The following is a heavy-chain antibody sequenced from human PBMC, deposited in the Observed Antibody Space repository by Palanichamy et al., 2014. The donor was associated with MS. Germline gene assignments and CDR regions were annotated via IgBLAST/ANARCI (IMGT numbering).Heavy chain of an antibody. Sequence: EVQLVESGGGLVQPGGSLRLSCAASGFTFSSYSTNWVRQAPGKGLEWVSYISSRSSTIYYADSVKGRFTISRDNAKNSLYLQMNSLRAEDTAVYYCARDPITLFGVVINYFDYWGQGTLVTVSS. CDR3: ARDPITLFGVVINYFDY. CDR2: ISSRSSTI. D-gene: IGHD3-3*01. J-gene: IGHJ4*02. CDR1: GFTFSSYS. V-gene: IGHV3-48*01.